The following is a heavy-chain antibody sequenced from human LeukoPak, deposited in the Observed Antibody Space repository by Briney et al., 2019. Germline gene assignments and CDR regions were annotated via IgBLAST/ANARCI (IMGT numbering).Heavy chain of an antibody. CDR3: ARLIPNSGTVRHWYFDL. CDR1: GASSSDHY. CDR2: IYHSGTT. D-gene: IGHD3-10*01. J-gene: IGHJ2*01. Sequence: SETLSLTCTVSGASSSDHYWNWIRQPPGKGLEWIGYIYHSGTTNYNPSLKSRVTISVDTSKNQFSLKLSSVTAADTAVYYCARLIPNSGTVRHWYFDLWGRGTLVTVSS. V-gene: IGHV4-59*08.